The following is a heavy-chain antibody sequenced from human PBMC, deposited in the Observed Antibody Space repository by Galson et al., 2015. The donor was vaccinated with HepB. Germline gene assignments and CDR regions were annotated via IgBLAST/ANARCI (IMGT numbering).Heavy chain of an antibody. Sequence: SLRLSCAASGFSFTCHSMTWVRQAPGKGLEWVSSISASGGHTYYADSVKGRFTISRDNLKDTMNLQMNSLRVDDTAVYYCARFDYGEQYYFDYWGQGTLVAVSS. CDR1: GFSFTCHS. D-gene: IGHD4-17*01. CDR2: ISASGGHT. J-gene: IGHJ4*02. CDR3: ARFDYGEQYYFDY. V-gene: IGHV3-23*01.